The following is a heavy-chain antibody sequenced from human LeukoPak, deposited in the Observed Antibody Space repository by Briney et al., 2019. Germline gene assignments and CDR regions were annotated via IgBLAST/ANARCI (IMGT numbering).Heavy chain of an antibody. CDR1: GFTFSSYG. D-gene: IGHD3-3*01. CDR2: LRYTGSNK. CDR3: AKDLDDFWSGYVPNDAFDI. V-gene: IGHV3-30*02. J-gene: IGHJ3*02. Sequence: GGSLRLSCAASGFTFSSYGMHWVRQAPGKGLEWVAFLRYTGSNKYYADSVKGRFTISRDNSKNTLYLQMNSLRAEDTAVYYCAKDLDDFWSGYVPNDAFDIWGQGTMVTVSS.